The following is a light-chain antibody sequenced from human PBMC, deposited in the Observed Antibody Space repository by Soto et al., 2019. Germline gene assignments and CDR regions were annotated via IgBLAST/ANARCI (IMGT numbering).Light chain of an antibody. CDR1: QGISND. Sequence: DIQMTQSPSSLSASVGDRVTITCRASQGISNDLAWYQQNPGQVPKLLIYAASTLQSGVPSRFSGSGSGTDFTLTIISLQPEDVATYYCQEYNSVPRSFGQGTKVEIK. J-gene: IGKJ1*01. CDR3: QEYNSVPRS. V-gene: IGKV1-27*01. CDR2: AAS.